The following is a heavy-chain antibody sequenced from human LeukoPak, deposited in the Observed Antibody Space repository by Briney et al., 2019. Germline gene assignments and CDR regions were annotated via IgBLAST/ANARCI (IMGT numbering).Heavy chain of an antibody. J-gene: IGHJ5*02. V-gene: IGHV1-2*02. Sequence: GASVKVSCKASGHTFTGYYMHWVRQAPGQGLEWMGWINPNSGGTNYAQKFQGRVTMTRDTSISTAYMELSRLRSDDTAVYYCARVGGDCSSTSCSRFDPWGQGTLVTVSS. CDR2: INPNSGGT. CDR3: ARVGGDCSSTSCSRFDP. CDR1: GHTFTGYY. D-gene: IGHD2-2*01.